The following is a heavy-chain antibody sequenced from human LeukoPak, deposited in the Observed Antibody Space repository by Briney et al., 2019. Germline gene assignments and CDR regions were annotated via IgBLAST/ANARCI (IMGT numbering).Heavy chain of an antibody. Sequence: SGTLSLTCAVYGGSFSGYYWSWIRQPPGKGLEWIGEIDHSGNINNNPSLKSRVTISVDPSKNQFSLKVRSVTAADAAMYYCARGRTVLETGQRPFDYWGQGTLVTVSS. D-gene: IGHD3-9*01. J-gene: IGHJ4*02. CDR2: IDHSGNI. V-gene: IGHV4-34*01. CDR3: ARGRTVLETGQRPFDY. CDR1: GGSFSGYY.